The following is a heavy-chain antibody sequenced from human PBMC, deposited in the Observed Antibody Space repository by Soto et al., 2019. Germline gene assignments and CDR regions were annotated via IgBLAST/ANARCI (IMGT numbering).Heavy chain of an antibody. V-gene: IGHV4-30-4*01. D-gene: IGHD5-12*01. CDR1: GASVAGGSYY. CDR3: ARDTYSGYDFGL. Sequence: QVQLRESGPGLVKPSQTLSLTCSVSGASVAGGSYYWIWVRQPPGKGLEWIGYIPSRGRPFYNPSRTSRGTISADTSKNQLSLQLTSVTAADTAVYYCARDTYSGYDFGLWGQGTLVTVSS. J-gene: IGHJ5*02. CDR2: IPSRGRP.